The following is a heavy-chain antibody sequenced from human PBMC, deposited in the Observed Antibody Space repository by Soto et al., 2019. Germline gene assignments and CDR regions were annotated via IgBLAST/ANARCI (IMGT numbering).Heavy chain of an antibody. CDR1: CGSISSYY. V-gene: IGHV4-4*07. Sequence: SETLSLTCTVSCGSISSYYWSWIRRPAGKGLEWIGRIYTSGSTNYNPSLKSRVTMSVDTSKNQFSLKLSSVTAADTAVYYCARDPPLVPEGPGYGMDVWGKGTTVTVSS. CDR2: IYTSGST. CDR3: ARDPPLVPEGPGYGMDV. D-gene: IGHD2-2*01. J-gene: IGHJ6*04.